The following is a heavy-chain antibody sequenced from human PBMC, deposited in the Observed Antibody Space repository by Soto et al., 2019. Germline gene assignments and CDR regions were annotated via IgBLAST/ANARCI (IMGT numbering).Heavy chain of an antibody. CDR3: ARSSYCSSTSCYTLYYYGMDV. J-gene: IGHJ6*02. CDR1: GGTFSSYA. CDR2: IIHIFGTA. D-gene: IGHD2-2*02. Sequence: QVQLVQSGAEVQKPGSSVKVSCKASGGTFSSYAISWVRQAPGQGLEWMGGIIHIFGTANYAQKFQGRVTITADESTSTAYMELSSLRSEDTAVYYCARSSYCSSTSCYTLYYYGMDVWGQGTTVTVSS. V-gene: IGHV1-69*01.